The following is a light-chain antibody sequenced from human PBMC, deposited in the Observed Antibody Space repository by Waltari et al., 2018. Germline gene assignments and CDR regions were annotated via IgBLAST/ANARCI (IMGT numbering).Light chain of an antibody. CDR2: QDT. Sequence: SYELTQPPSVAVSPGQTVRITCHGNTLSKEYTYWYQQKPGQSPILLIYQDTKRPSGIPERFSGSTSGTTVTLTITGVQAEDEAAYYCQSPSSSGSYHWLFGGGTKVTVL. V-gene: IGLV3-25*03. J-gene: IGLJ3*02. CDR1: TLSKEY. CDR3: QSPSSSGSYHWL.